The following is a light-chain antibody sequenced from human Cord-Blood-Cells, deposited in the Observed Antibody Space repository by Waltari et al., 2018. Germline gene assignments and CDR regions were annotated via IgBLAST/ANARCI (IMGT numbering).Light chain of an antibody. CDR3: YSAADNNRGV. Sequence: SYELTQPSSVSVSPGQTARITCSGDVLAKKYARWFQQKPGQAPVLVIYKDSERPSGSPGGCAGASSGTTVTLTISGAQVEDEADYYCYSAADNNRGVFGGGTKLTVL. V-gene: IGLV3-27*01. J-gene: IGLJ3*02. CDR2: KDS. CDR1: VLAKKY.